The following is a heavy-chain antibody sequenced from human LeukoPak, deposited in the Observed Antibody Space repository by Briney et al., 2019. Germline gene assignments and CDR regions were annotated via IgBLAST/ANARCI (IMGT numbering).Heavy chain of an antibody. CDR1: GFTFSNYW. J-gene: IGHJ1*01. Sequence: PGGSLRLSCAASGFTFSNYWMHWVRQAPGKGLVWVSRIKSDGSRTDYADSVKGRFTISRDNSKNTLYLQMNSLRAEDTAVYYCAKEDSGYTSGGFQHWGQGTLVTVSS. V-gene: IGHV3-74*01. CDR3: AKEDSGYTSGGFQH. D-gene: IGHD3-22*01. CDR2: IKSDGSRT.